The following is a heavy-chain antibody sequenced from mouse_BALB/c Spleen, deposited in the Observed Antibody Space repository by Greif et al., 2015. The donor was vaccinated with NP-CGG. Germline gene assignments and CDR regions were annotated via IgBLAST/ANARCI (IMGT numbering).Heavy chain of an antibody. D-gene: IGHD2-3*01. V-gene: IGHV1-5*01. J-gene: IGHJ3*01. CDR1: GYTFTSYW. CDR2: IYPGNSDT. Sequence: EVQLQQSGTVLARPGASVKMSCKASGYTFTSYWMHWVKQRPGQGLEWIGAIYPGNSDTSYNQKFKGKAKLTAVTSTSTAYMELSSLTNEDSAVYYSTRWAEIYDGGWFAYWGQGTLVTVSA. CDR3: TRWAEIYDGGWFAY.